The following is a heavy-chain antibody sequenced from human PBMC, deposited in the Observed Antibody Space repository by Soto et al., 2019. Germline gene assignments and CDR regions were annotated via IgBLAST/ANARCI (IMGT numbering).Heavy chain of an antibody. CDR3: AKDLVGSNADYYDY. Sequence: PGGSLRLSCAASGFTFSSYSMNWVRQAPGKGLEWVSYISSSSTIYYADSVKGRFTISRDNAKNSLYLQMNSLRAEDAAVYYCAKDLVGSNADYYDYWGQGTLVTVSS. D-gene: IGHD2-15*01. J-gene: IGHJ4*02. CDR2: ISSSSTI. CDR1: GFTFSSYS. V-gene: IGHV3-48*01.